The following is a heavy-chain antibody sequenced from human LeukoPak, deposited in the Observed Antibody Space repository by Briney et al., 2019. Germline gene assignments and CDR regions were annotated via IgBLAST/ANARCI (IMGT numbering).Heavy chain of an antibody. CDR3: AKRENYYDSSGYYSDAFDI. Sequence: PGGSLRLSCAASGFTFSSYAMSWVPQAPGKGLEWVSAISGSGGSTYYADSVKGRFTISRDNSKNTLYLQMNSLRAEDTAVYYCAKRENYYDSSGYYSDAFDIWGQGTMVTVSS. J-gene: IGHJ3*02. CDR2: ISGSGGST. V-gene: IGHV3-23*01. D-gene: IGHD3-22*01. CDR1: GFTFSSYA.